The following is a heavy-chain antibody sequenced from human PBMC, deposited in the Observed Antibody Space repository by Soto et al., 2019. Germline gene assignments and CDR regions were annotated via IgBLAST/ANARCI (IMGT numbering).Heavy chain of an antibody. J-gene: IGHJ6*03. D-gene: IGHD2-21*01. Sequence: PSETLSLTCTVSGDSISRGGYYGSWIRQPPGMALEWIGEINHLGSINYNPSLKSRGNMSVDTAKNQFSLTLTSVTAADTASFYCARGGISHWAYFYYMDVWDRGTTVTVSS. CDR2: INHLGSI. CDR1: GDSISRGGYY. V-gene: IGHV4-34*01. CDR3: ARGGISHWAYFYYMDV.